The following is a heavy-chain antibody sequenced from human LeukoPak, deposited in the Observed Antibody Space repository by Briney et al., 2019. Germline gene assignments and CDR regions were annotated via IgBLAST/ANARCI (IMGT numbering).Heavy chain of an antibody. CDR3: ARDRRRLGDDAFDI. J-gene: IGHJ3*02. D-gene: IGHD6-25*01. V-gene: IGHV4-61*02. CDR1: GGSISSGSYY. CDR2: IYTSGST. Sequence: KPSETLSLTCTVSGGSISSGSYYWSWIRQPAGKGLEWIGRIYTSGSTNYNPSLKSRVTISVDTSKNQFSLKLSSVTAADTAVYYCARDRRRLGDDAFDIWGQGTMVTVSS.